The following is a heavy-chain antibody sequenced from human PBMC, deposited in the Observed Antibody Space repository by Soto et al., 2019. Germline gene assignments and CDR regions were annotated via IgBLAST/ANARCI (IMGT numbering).Heavy chain of an antibody. Sequence: EVDLVESGGGLAQPGRSLRLSCVASGFTFDDHGMHWVRQIPGRGLEWVSGISWNIGSIGYAESVKGRFTIFRDNAKNSLYLEMNSLRQEDTALYYCVRDTSSGWHLKDHWGQGVQVSVSS. CDR3: VRDTSSGWHLKDH. V-gene: IGHV3-9*01. D-gene: IGHD3-9*01. CDR2: ISWNIGSI. CDR1: GFTFDDHG. J-gene: IGHJ4*02.